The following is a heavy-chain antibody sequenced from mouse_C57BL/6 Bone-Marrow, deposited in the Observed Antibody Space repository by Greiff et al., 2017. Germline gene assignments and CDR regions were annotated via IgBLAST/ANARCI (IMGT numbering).Heavy chain of an antibody. CDR3: AREVRRRPYAMDY. J-gene: IGHJ4*01. CDR1: GYTFTSYG. V-gene: IGHV1-81*01. D-gene: IGHD2-14*01. CDR2: IYPGSGNT. Sequence: QVQLKESGAELARPGASVKLSCKASGYTFTSYGISWVKQRPGQGLEWIGEIYPGSGNTYYNEKFKGKATLTADTSSSTAYMELRSLTSEDSAVYVGAREVRRRPYAMDYWGQGTSVTVSS.